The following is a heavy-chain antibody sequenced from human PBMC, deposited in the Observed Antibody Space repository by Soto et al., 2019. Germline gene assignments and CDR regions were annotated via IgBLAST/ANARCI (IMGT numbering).Heavy chain of an antibody. CDR2: IYSGGST. CDR1: GFTVSSNY. CDR3: ARDRIPTGMDV. J-gene: IGHJ6*02. Sequence: EVQLVESGGGLVQPGGSLRLSCAASGFTVSSNYMSWVRQAPGKGLEWVSVIYSGGSTYYTDSVKGRFPISRDNSKSTQYLQMNSLRAEDTAVYYCARDRIPTGMDVWGQGTTVTVSS. V-gene: IGHV3-66*01.